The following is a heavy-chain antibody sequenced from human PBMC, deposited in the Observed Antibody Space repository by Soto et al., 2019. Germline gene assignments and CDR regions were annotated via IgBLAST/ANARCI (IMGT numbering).Heavy chain of an antibody. Sequence: QVQLVQSGPEVKKPGSSVKVSCKASGGPFSSYPVSWVRQAPGQGLEWMGGIVPIFATANYAQNFQGRATITADESKSTVYMEIKHLRSEDTAGYYCARDPDRYGQYGLEGWGQRTTVIVSS. CDR3: ARDPDRYGQYGLEG. J-gene: IGHJ6*02. CDR1: GGPFSSYP. V-gene: IGHV1-69*01. CDR2: IVPIFATA. D-gene: IGHD5-18*01.